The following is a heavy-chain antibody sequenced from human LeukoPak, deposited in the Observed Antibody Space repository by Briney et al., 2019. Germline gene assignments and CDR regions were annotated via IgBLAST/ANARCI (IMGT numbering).Heavy chain of an antibody. V-gene: IGHV1-18*01. Sequence: ASVKVSCKASGYTFTSYGINWVRQAPGQGLEWMGWISAYNGNTAYAQKVQGRVTMTTDTSTSTAYMELRSLRSDDTAVYYCAKAHYSVAAAGMSDDWGQGTLVTVSS. CDR1: GYTFTSYG. CDR3: AKAHYSVAAAGMSDD. D-gene: IGHD6-13*01. CDR2: ISAYNGNT. J-gene: IGHJ4*02.